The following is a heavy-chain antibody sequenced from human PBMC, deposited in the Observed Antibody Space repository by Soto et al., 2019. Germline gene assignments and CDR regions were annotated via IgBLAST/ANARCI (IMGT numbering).Heavy chain of an antibody. V-gene: IGHV4-39*01. J-gene: IGHJ4*02. D-gene: IGHD3-22*01. CDR1: GCSISSSSYY. CDR2: IYYSGST. CDR3: ARAPSDNYDSSGYYFFDY. Sequence: SESLALPCAVSGCSISSSSYYWGWIRQPPGKGLEWIGSIYYSGSTYYNPSLKSRVTISVDTSKNQFSLKLSSVTAADTAVYYCARAPSDNYDSSGYYFFDYWGQGTLVTVSS.